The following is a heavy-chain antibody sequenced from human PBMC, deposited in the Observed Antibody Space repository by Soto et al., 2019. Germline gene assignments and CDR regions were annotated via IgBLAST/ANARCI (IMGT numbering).Heavy chain of an antibody. V-gene: IGHV1-18*04. CDR2: IGVYNGKT. Sequence: QEPLVQSGGEVKKPGASVRVSCKASGYTFTKYGITWVRQAPGQGLEWMGWIGVYNGKTNYARKLQGRVIMTADTSASTAYMELRSLRSDDTAVYYCSRARYCTSPICYNHYYYGMDIWGQGTTVSVSS. CDR3: SRARYCTSPICYNHYYYGMDI. J-gene: IGHJ6*02. D-gene: IGHD2-2*02. CDR1: GYTFTKYG.